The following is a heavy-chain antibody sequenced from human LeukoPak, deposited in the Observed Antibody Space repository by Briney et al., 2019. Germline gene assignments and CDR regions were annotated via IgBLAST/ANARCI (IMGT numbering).Heavy chain of an antibody. CDR2: IYYSGST. J-gene: IGHJ4*02. V-gene: IGHV4-39*01. D-gene: IGHD2-15*01. CDR1: GGSISSSSYY. Sequence: SETLSLTCTVSGGSISSSSYYWGWIRQPPGRGLEWIGSIYYSGSTYYNPSLKSRATISVDTSKNQFSLKLTSVTAADTAVYYCASLASVAVEKPFDYWGQGTLVTVSS. CDR3: ASLASVAVEKPFDY.